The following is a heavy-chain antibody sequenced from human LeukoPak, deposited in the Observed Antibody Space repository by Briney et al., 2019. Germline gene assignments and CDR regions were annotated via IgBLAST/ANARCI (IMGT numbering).Heavy chain of an antibody. CDR1: GGSIRSAGYF. D-gene: IGHD2-15*01. CDR2: IFYTGGT. Sequence: SQTLSLTCTVSGGSIRSAGYFWAWIRQPPGKGLEWIGSIFYTGGTYYNPSLKSRVTISVDTSRNPFSLHVTSVPAADTAVYFCARRIVLVATANDVLDSWGQGTLVTVSS. J-gene: IGHJ4*02. CDR3: ARRIVLVATANDVLDS. V-gene: IGHV4-39*01.